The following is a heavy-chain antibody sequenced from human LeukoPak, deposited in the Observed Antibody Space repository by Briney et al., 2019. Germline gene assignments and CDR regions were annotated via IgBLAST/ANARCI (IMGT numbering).Heavy chain of an antibody. CDR2: INAGNGNT. V-gene: IGHV1-3*01. CDR3: ARGYTVNGYIDY. CDR1: GYTFTSYA. J-gene: IGHJ4*02. D-gene: IGHD1-14*01. Sequence: GASVKVSCKASGYTFTSYAMHWVHQAPGQRLEWMGWINAGNGNTKYSQKFQGRVTITRDTSASTAYMELSSLRSEDTAVYYCARGYTVNGYIDYWGQGTLVTVSS.